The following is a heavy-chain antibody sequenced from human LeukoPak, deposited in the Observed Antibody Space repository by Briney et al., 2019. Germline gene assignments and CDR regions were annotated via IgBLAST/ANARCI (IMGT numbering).Heavy chain of an antibody. V-gene: IGHV4-59*01. D-gene: IGHD6-13*01. CDR1: GGSISSYY. CDR3: ARSPRVAAAGSRYYFDY. Sequence: SETLSLTCTVSGGSISSYYWSWIRQPPGKGLEWIGYIYYSGSTNYNPSLKSRVTISVDTSKNQFSLKLSSVTAADTAVYYCARSPRVAAAGSRYYFDYWGQGTLVTVSS. CDR2: IYYSGST. J-gene: IGHJ4*02.